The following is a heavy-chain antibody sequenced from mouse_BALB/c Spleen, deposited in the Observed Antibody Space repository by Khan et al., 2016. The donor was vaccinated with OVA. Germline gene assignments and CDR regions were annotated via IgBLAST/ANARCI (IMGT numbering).Heavy chain of an antibody. CDR1: GYSLTRYG. D-gene: IGHD6-2*01. Sequence: QVQLKESGPGLVAPSQTLSITCTVYGYSLTRYGVHWVRQPPGKGLEWLGLIWAGGSTNYNCAIMYRLSTSIDNSNSLVFLIMNSLQTDDTALYYCARSKYLASYWGQGTTLTVSS. V-gene: IGHV2-9*02. CDR3: ARSKYLASY. J-gene: IGHJ2*01. CDR2: IWAGGST.